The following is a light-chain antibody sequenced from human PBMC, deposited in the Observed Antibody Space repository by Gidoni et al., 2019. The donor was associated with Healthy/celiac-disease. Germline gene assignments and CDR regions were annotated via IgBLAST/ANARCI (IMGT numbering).Light chain of an antibody. Sequence: ETVLRHSPATLSLSPGERATLSCRASKSVSSYLHWYQQKHGQAPRRVIYDASNRATGTPARFSGSGYWTDFTITISTLEREVFAVNYCQHCSKWLTFGGGTKVEIK. CDR1: KSVSSY. CDR3: QHCSKWLT. V-gene: IGKV3-11*01. J-gene: IGKJ4*01. CDR2: DAS.